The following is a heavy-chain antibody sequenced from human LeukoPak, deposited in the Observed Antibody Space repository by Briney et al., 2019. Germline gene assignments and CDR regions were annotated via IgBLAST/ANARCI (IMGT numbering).Heavy chain of an antibody. V-gene: IGHV5-51*01. CDR2: IYPGDSDP. CDR3: ARAPLQYCSGGSCQSPPDY. Sequence: GEPLKISCKGSGYSFISYWIGWVRQMPGKGLEWIEIIYPGDSDPRTSPSFQGQVTISADKSISTAYLQWSSLKASDTAMYYCARAPLQYCSGGSCQSPPDYWGQGTLVTVSS. CDR1: GYSFISYW. J-gene: IGHJ4*02. D-gene: IGHD2-15*01.